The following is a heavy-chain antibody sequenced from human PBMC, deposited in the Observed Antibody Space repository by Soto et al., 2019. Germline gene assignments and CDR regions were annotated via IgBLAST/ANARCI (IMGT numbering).Heavy chain of an antibody. CDR2: INSDGSST. D-gene: IGHD3-10*01. CDR3: GRGASGSYRLDY. J-gene: IGHJ4*02. V-gene: IGHV3-74*01. CDR1: GFTFSSYW. Sequence: EVQLVESGGGLVQPGGSLTLSCAASGFTFSSYWMHWVRQAPGKGLVWVSRINSDGSSTNYADSVKGQFTISRDNAKNTLYLQMNSLRAEDTAVYYCGRGASGSYRLDYWGQGTLVTVSS.